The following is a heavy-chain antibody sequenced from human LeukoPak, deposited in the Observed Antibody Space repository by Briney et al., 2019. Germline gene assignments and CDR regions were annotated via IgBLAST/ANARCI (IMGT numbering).Heavy chain of an antibody. CDR3: ASMTTVTTWLDY. Sequence: PGGSLRLSCAASGFTFSSYSMNWVRQAPGKGLEWVSSISSSSSYIYYADSVKGRFTISRDNAKKSLYLQMNSLRSEGTAVYYCASMTTVTTWLDYWGQGTLVTVSS. D-gene: IGHD4-17*01. V-gene: IGHV3-21*04. CDR1: GFTFSSYS. J-gene: IGHJ4*02. CDR2: ISSSSSYI.